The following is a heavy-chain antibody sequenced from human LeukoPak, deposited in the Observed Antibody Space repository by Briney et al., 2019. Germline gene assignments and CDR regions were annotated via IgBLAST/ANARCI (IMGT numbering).Heavy chain of an antibody. V-gene: IGHV3-21*01. CDR2: ISSSSYI. J-gene: IGHJ3*02. CDR3: ARDSVPFRESDFDI. CDR1: GFTFSSYS. Sequence: KTGGSLTLSCAASGFTFSSYSRNWIRQAPGKGLEWVSSISSSSYIYYADSVKGRFTISRDNAKNSLYLQMNSLRAEDTAVYYCARDSVPFRESDFDIWGQGTMVTASS.